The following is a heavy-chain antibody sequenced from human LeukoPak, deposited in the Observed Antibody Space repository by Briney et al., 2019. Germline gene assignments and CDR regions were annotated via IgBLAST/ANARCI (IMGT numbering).Heavy chain of an antibody. D-gene: IGHD3-22*01. CDR3: AKNPAIVVATLWFDP. CDR2: ISGGGSNT. V-gene: IGHV3-23*01. J-gene: IGHJ5*02. CDR1: GFTFSSFA. Sequence: GGSLRLSCAASGFTFSSFAMSWVRQAPGKGLEWVSVISGGGSNTFYTDSVKGRFTISRDNSKNTLYLQMNSLRAEDTAIYYCAKNPAIVVATLWFDPWGQEPWSPSPQ.